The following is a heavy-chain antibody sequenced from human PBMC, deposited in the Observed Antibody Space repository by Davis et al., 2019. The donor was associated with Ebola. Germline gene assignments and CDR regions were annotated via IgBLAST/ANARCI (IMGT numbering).Heavy chain of an antibody. D-gene: IGHD3-3*02. CDR2: IIPVVDTK. J-gene: IGHJ4*02. CDR3: ATEGASHGIRY. CDR1: RCTFTNYA. Sequence: SVKVSCKPSRCTFTNYAVNWVRQAPGQGLEWMGRIIPVVDTKDYAQKFQGRVTMTEDTSTNTAYMELSSLRSVDTAIYYCATEGASHGIRYWGQGTLVTVSS. V-gene: IGHV1-69*04.